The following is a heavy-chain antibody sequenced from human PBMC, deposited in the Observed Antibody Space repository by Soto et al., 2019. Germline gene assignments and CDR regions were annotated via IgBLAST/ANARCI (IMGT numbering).Heavy chain of an antibody. D-gene: IGHD6-19*01. CDR2: INAGNGNT. V-gene: IGHV1-3*01. CDR1: GFTFTKNA. J-gene: IGHJ4*02. CDR3: ARAVAGITPGY. Sequence: GASVKVSCKASGFTFTKNAIHWVRQAPGQRPEWMGWINAGNGNTKYLQKFQGRVTIIRDTSATTVNMELSSLRSEDTAVYYCARAVAGITPGYWGQGTLVTV.